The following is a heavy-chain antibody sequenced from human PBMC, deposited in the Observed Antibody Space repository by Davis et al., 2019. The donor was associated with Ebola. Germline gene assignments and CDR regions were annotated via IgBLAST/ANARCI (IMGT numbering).Heavy chain of an antibody. V-gene: IGHV1-18*01. CDR2: ISAYNGNT. D-gene: IGHD3-16*01. CDR1: GYTFTSYG. Sequence: AASVKVSCKASGYTFTSYGISWVRQAPGQGLEWMGWISAYNGNTNYAQKLQGRVTMTTETSTSTAYMELRSLRSDDTAVYYCARGQEYVWGSLGYYYYGMDVWGKGTTVNVSS. J-gene: IGHJ6*04. CDR3: ARGQEYVWGSLGYYYYGMDV.